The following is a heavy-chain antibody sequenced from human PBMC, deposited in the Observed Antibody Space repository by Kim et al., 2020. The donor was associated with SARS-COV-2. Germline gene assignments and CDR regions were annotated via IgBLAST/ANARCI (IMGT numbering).Heavy chain of an antibody. Sequence: GGSLRLSCAASGFTFSSYAMHWVRQGPGKGLEWVAFISYDGSNEYYADSVKGRFTISRDNSKNTLYLQMNSLRPEDTAVYYCARAVQVVRDRFPGAYWGQGTLVTVSS. J-gene: IGHJ4*02. V-gene: IGHV3-30*04. CDR3: ARAVQVVRDRFPGAY. CDR1: GFTFSSYA. CDR2: ISYDGSNE. D-gene: IGHD2-21*01.